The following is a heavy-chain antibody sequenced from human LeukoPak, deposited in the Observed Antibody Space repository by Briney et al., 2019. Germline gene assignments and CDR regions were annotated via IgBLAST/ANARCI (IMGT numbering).Heavy chain of an antibody. D-gene: IGHD4/OR15-4a*01. V-gene: IGHV3-23*01. CDR1: GFTFGSYG. CDR2: ISGSGGTT. CDR3: AKDKASLTSYFEY. J-gene: IGHJ4*02. Sequence: QPVGSLRLSCASSGFTFGSYGMSWGRQAPGKGLEWVSVISGSGGTTYYADSVKGRFTISRDNSKNTLYLQMNSLRAEDTAVYYWAKDKASLTSYFEYWGQGTLVTVSS.